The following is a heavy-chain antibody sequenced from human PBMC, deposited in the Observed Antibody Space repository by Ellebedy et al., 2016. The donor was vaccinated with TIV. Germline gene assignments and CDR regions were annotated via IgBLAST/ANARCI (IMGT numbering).Heavy chain of an antibody. CDR3: ARDLDDSSGYYNWFDP. J-gene: IGHJ5*02. V-gene: IGHV3-21*01. CDR2: ISSSSSYI. CDR1: GFTFSSYS. Sequence: GESLKISCAASGFTFSSYSMNWVRQAPGKGLEWVSSISSSSSYIYYADSVKGRFTISRDNAKNSLYLQMNSLRAEDTAVYYCARDLDDSSGYYNWFDPWGQGTLVTVSS. D-gene: IGHD3-22*01.